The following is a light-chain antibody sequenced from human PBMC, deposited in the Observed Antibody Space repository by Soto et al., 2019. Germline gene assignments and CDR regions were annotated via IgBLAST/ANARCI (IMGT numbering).Light chain of an antibody. J-gene: IGKJ1*01. CDR3: HQYNNWPPWT. Sequence: ETVMTQSPVTLSVSPGYTSTLSCRASQRVSSHLAWYQQKPGQAPRLLIYAASTRATGIPVRFSGSGSETEFTLTIRSLQSEDSALYYCHQYNNWPPWTFGQGTKVDIK. V-gene: IGKV3-15*01. CDR1: QRVSSH. CDR2: AAS.